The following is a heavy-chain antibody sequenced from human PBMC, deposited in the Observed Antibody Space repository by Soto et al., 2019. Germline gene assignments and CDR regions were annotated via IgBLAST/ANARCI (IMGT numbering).Heavy chain of an antibody. CDR2: INHSGST. J-gene: IGHJ5*02. D-gene: IGHD6-13*01. CDR3: ARSEGRYSSYNWFDP. CDR1: GVSFSGYY. Sequence: SETLSLTCAVYGVSFSGYYWSWIRQPPGKGLEWIGEINHSGSTNYNPSLKSRVTISVDTSKNQFSLKLSSVTAADTAVYYCARSEGRYSSYNWFDPWGQGTLVTVSS. V-gene: IGHV4-34*01.